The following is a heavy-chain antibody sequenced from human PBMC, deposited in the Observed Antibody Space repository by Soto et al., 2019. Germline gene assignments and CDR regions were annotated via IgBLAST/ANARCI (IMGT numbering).Heavy chain of an antibody. J-gene: IGHJ4*02. Sequence: PGGSLRLSCAVPGGIFHGYGMHWVRKAPGKGLEWVAIIRFDGSNEEYADSVKGRFTISRDNSKNTLYLQMNTLGAEDTAVYYCARGGIGGTVFRGYLDYWGRGTVVTVSS. D-gene: IGHD1-7*01. CDR1: GGIFHGYG. V-gene: IGHV3-33*01. CDR2: IRFDGSNE. CDR3: ARGGIGGTVFRGYLDY.